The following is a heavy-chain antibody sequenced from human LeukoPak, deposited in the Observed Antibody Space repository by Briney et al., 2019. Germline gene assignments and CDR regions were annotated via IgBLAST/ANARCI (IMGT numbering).Heavy chain of an antibody. CDR2: ISSSSSYI. D-gene: IGHD3-10*01. CDR1: GFTFSSYS. V-gene: IGHV3-21*01. Sequence: GGSLRLSCAASGFTFSSYSMNWVRQAPGKGLEWVSSISSSSSYIYYADSVKGRFTISRDNAKNSLYVQMNSLRAEDTAVYYCARIEELLWFGELLPYDAFDIWGQGTMVTVSS. J-gene: IGHJ3*02. CDR3: ARIEELLWFGELLPYDAFDI.